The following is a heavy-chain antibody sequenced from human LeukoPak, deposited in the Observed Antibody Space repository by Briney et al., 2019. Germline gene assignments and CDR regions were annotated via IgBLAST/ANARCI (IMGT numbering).Heavy chain of an antibody. J-gene: IGHJ4*02. D-gene: IGHD2-2*01. CDR2: ISGSGGST. CDR1: GFTFSGYA. CDR3: AKDAPVNIVVVPAANS. Sequence: GGSLRLSCAASGFTFSGYAMSWVRQAPGKGLEWVSAISGSGGSTYYVDSVKGRFTISRDNSKNTLYLQMNSLRAEDTAVYYCAKDAPVNIVVVPAANSWGQGTLVTVSS. V-gene: IGHV3-23*01.